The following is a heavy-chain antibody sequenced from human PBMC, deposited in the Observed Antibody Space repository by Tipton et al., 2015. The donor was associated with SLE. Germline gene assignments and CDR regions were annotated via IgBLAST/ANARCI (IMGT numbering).Heavy chain of an antibody. CDR1: GFNFGDYA. CDR3: ARGGVAGIIGPDY. CDR2: IRSKDYGGTT. J-gene: IGHJ4*02. V-gene: IGHV3-49*03. D-gene: IGHD6-19*01. Sequence: SLRLSCTASGFNFGDYAMSWFRQAPGKGLEWVGFIRSKDYGGTTEYAASVEGRSIISRDDSKSIAYLQMNSLRAEDTAVYYCARGGVAGIIGPDYWGQGTLVTVSS.